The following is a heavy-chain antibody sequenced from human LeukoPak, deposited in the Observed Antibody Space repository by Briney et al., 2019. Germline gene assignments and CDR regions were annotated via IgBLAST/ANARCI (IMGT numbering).Heavy chain of an antibody. CDR3: VRGCNRASCPYYFDS. CDR1: GFNFGSYS. D-gene: IGHD2/OR15-2a*01. Sequence: GGSLRLSCAASGFNFGSYSMTWFRQAPGKGLEWVSVISADSATTFYADSVKGRFTISRDNAENSLYLQMNSLRAEDTAVYYCVRGCNRASCPYYFDSWAQGTLVTVSS. J-gene: IGHJ4*02. CDR2: ISADSATT. V-gene: IGHV3-23*01.